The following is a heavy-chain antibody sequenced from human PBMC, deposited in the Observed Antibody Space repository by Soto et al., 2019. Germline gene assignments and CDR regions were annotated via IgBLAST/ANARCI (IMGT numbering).Heavy chain of an antibody. CDR2: ISSSSSYI. CDR1: RFTFSNYP. CDR3: ARVGYCSSTSCYYPNLLDY. Sequence: GGSLRLSCSASRFTFSNYPMHCVRQAPGKGLEWVSSISSSSSYIYYADSVKGRFTISRDNAKNSLYLQMNSLRAEDTAVYYCARVGYCSSTSCYYPNLLDYWGQGT. D-gene: IGHD2-2*01. J-gene: IGHJ4*02. V-gene: IGHV3-21*01.